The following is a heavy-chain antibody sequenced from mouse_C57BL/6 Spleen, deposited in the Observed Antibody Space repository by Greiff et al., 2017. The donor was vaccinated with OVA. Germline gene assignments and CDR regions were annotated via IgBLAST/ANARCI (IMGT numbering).Heavy chain of an antibody. J-gene: IGHJ3*01. V-gene: IGHV7-3*01. D-gene: IGHD2-12*01. CDR2: IRNKANGYTT. CDR3: ARYGIRQGFAY. CDR1: GFTFTDYY. Sequence: EVQLQESGGGLVQPGGSLSLSCAASGFTFTDYYMSWVRQPPGKALEWLGFIRNKANGYTTEYSASVKGRFTISRDNSQSILYLQMNALRAEDSATYYCARYGIRQGFAYWGQGTLVTVSA.